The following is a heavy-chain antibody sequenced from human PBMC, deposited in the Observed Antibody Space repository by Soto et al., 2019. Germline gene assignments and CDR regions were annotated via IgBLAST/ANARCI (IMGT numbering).Heavy chain of an antibody. Sequence: QVQLVQSGAEVKKPGASVKVSCKASGYTFTSYGISWVRQAPGQGLEWMGWISAYNGNTNYAQKLQGRVTMTTDTSTSKAYMELRSLRSDDKAVYYCAREYGDYYYYYGMDVWGQGTTVTVSS. CDR1: GYTFTSYG. D-gene: IGHD4-17*01. V-gene: IGHV1-18*01. J-gene: IGHJ6*02. CDR2: ISAYNGNT. CDR3: AREYGDYYYYYGMDV.